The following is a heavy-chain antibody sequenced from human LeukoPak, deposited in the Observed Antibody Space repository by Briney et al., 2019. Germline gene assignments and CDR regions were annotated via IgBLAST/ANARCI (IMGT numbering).Heavy chain of an antibody. V-gene: IGHV3-21*01. CDR3: ARGEEKATITALDS. Sequence: GGSLRLSCAASGFTFSNYDMHWVRQAPGKGLEWVSAISSSSSYIHYADSIKGRFTISRDNAENSLYLQMNSLRAVDTAVYFCARGEEKATITALDSWGQGTLVTVSS. CDR1: GFTFSNYD. J-gene: IGHJ4*02. D-gene: IGHD5-24*01. CDR2: ISSSSSYI.